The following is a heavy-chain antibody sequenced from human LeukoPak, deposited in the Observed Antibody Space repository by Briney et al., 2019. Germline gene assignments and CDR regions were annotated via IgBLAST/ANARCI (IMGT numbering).Heavy chain of an antibody. Sequence: SETLSLTCAVSGGSISSGGYSWSWIRQPPGKGLEWIGYIYHSGSTYYNPSLKSRVTISVDRSKNQFSLKLSSVTAADTAVYYCARGNDFWSGEADYWGQGTLVTVSS. J-gene: IGHJ4*02. CDR2: IYHSGST. D-gene: IGHD3-3*01. CDR3: ARGNDFWSGEADY. CDR1: GGSISSGGYS. V-gene: IGHV4-30-2*01.